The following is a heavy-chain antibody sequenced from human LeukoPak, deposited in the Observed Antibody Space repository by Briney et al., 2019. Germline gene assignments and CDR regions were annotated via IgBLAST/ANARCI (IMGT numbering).Heavy chain of an antibody. CDR3: PADFYDSSGYVH. D-gene: IGHD3-22*01. CDR2: IKGKTDGETT. CDR1: GFTFSNAW. V-gene: IGHV3-15*01. J-gene: IGHJ4*02. Sequence: KPGGSLRLSCAASGFTFSNAWMSWVRQAPGKGLEWVGLIKGKTDGETTNYGAPVKAIFTISRDDSKNTLYLQMNRLKIEDTAVYYCPADFYDSSGYVHWGQGTLVTVSS.